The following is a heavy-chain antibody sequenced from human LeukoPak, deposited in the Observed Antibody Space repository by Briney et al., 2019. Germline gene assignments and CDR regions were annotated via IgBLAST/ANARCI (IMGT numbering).Heavy chain of an antibody. J-gene: IGHJ4*02. D-gene: IGHD4-17*01. V-gene: IGHV2-5*01. Sequence: SGPTLVNPTQTLTLTCTFSGFSLNTNAVVVGWVRQPPGQALEWLTFIYGNDDKRYSPSLESRLTITKDTSKNQVVPTMTDMDYVDTATYYCVHRTTVTSVDHWGQGTLVTVSS. CDR2: IYGNDDK. CDR1: GFSLNTNAVV. CDR3: VHRTTVTSVDH.